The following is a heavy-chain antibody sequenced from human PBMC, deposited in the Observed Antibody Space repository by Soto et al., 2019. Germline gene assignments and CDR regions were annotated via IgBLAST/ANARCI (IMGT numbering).Heavy chain of an antibody. CDR2: IMPIFGTR. J-gene: IGHJ5*02. V-gene: IGHV1-69*15. CDR1: GGTFSNYA. CDR3: AKDGGIKAYFGNWFDP. D-gene: IGHD1-20*01. Sequence: QVQLVQSGAEVKKPGSSVKVSCKASGGTFSNYAITWVRQAPGQGLEWLGRIMPIFGTRDYAQKFQGRVTITADDSTTTAYMELSSLRSDDTAVYYCAKDGGIKAYFGNWFDPWCQGTLVTVSS.